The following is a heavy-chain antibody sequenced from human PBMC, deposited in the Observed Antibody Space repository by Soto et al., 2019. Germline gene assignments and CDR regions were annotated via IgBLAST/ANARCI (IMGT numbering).Heavy chain of an antibody. CDR2: LVVGSGNT. Sequence: ASVKVSCKASGFTFTNSAIQGVRQARGQRLEWIGWLVVGSGNTNYAQKFKERVTITRDKYKSTDYMELSRLRAEDTAVYYCARDWQDIVVVPAAMATGGFDPWGQGTLVTVSS. D-gene: IGHD2-2*01. CDR3: ARDWQDIVVVPAAMATGGFDP. V-gene: IGHV1-58*02. J-gene: IGHJ5*02. CDR1: GFTFTNSA.